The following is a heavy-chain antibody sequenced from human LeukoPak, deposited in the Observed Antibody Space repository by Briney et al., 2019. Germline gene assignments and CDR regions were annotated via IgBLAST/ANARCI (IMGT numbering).Heavy chain of an antibody. CDR3: ARDIAARYYFDY. CDR2: ISYDGSNK. CDR1: GFTFSSYA. D-gene: IGHD6-6*01. J-gene: IGHJ4*02. Sequence: GGSLRLSCAASGFTFSSYAMHWVRQAPGKGLERVAVISYDGSNKYYADSVKGRFTISRDNSKNTLYLQMNSLRAEDTAVYYCARDIAARYYFDYWGQGTLVTVSS. V-gene: IGHV3-30*04.